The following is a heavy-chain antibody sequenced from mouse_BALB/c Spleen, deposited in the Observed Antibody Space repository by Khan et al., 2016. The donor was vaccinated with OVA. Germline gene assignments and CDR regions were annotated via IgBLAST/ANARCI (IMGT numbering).Heavy chain of an antibody. D-gene: IGHD1-1*01. J-gene: IGHJ2*01. V-gene: IGHV3-2*02. CDR2: IRYSGNT. CDR3: ARIYGGDFDY. CDR1: GYSITSDYA. Sequence: EVQLVESGPGLVKPSQSLSLTCTVTGYSITSDYAWNWIRQFPGNKLEWMGHIRYSGNTKYNPSLKSRISITRDTSKNQFFLQLNSVTTEDTATYYCARIYGGDFDYWGQGTTLTVSS.